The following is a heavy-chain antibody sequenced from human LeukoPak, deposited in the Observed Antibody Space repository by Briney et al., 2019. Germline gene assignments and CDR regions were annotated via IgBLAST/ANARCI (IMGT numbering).Heavy chain of an antibody. Sequence: GNSLRLSCVGSGFSLSSYARHWVRQAPGRGLEWVAMFSYDGSIKFNADSGQGRFTVCRDTSKNTLDLQMNSLRADDTAMYYCVRGYRSYGDAFDIWGHGTLVTVSS. CDR3: VRGYRSYGDAFDI. J-gene: IGHJ3*02. CDR2: FSYDGSIK. D-gene: IGHD3-16*02. V-gene: IGHV3-30*01. CDR1: GFSLSSYA.